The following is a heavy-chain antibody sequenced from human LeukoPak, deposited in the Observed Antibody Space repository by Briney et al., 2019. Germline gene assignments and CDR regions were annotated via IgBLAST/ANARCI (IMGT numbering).Heavy chain of an antibody. CDR1: DDSITMYY. CDR2: VDHTGST. D-gene: IGHD4-23*01. CDR3: ARINYGGNSYYFDY. J-gene: IGHJ4*02. Sequence: SETLSLTCSVSDDSITMYYWTWIRQPPGKGLEWIGYVDHTGSTNFNPSLNGRVSISRDTTKNLFSLKLSSVTAADTAVYYCARINYGGNSYYFDYWGQGTLVTVSS. V-gene: IGHV4-59*12.